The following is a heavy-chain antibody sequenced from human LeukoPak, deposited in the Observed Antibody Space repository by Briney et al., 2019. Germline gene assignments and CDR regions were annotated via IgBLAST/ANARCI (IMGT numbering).Heavy chain of an antibody. CDR2: IIPILGIA. CDR3: ARDYYDSSGYPLNWFDP. D-gene: IGHD3-22*01. Sequence: ASVKVSCRASGGTFSSYAISWVRQAPGQGLEWMGRIIPILGIANYAQKFQGRVTITADKSTSTAYMELSSLRSEDTAVYYCARDYYDSSGYPLNWFDPWGQGTLVTVSS. CDR1: GGTFSSYA. J-gene: IGHJ5*02. V-gene: IGHV1-69*04.